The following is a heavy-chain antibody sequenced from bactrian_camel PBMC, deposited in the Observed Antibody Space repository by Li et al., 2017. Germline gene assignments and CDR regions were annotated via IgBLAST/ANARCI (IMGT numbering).Heavy chain of an antibody. CDR3: AKDERGRGWMVSSGVEYIY. Sequence: HVQPVESGGGSVQVGGSLTLSCAVSQFTFSSYDMAWVRQAPGKGLEWVSSIKADASSTYVADSVKGRFAISRDNAKNTLHLQLNDLKPEDTGMYFCAKDERGRGWMVSSGVEYIYWGQGTQVTVS. D-gene: IGHD1*01. CDR1: QFTFSSYD. V-gene: IGHV3S1*01. CDR2: IKADASST. J-gene: IGHJ4*01.